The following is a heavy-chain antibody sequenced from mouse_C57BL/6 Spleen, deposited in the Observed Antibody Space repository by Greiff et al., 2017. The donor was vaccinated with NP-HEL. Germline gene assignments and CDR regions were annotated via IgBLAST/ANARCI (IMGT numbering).Heavy chain of an antibody. CDR1: GYTFSSYA. Sequence: EVMLVESGGGLVKPGGSLKLSCAASGYTFSSYAMSWVRQTPEKRLEWVATISDGGSYTYYPDNVQGRFTISRDNAKNNLYLQMSHLKSEDTAMYYCARDRGTYPTVYFDVWGTGTTVTVAS. D-gene: IGHD2-10*01. V-gene: IGHV5-4*01. J-gene: IGHJ1*03. CDR2: ISDGGSYT. CDR3: ARDRGTYPTVYFDV.